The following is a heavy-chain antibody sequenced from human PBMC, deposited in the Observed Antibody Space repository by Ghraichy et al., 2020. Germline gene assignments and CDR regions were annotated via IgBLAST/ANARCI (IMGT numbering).Heavy chain of an antibody. D-gene: IGHD6-13*01. Sequence: SQTLSLTCTVSGGSVTTGIYYWSWIRQPPGKGLEWIGSIFYSGSTYYNPSLKSRVTISVDTSKNQVSLTLSSVTAADTAVYYCVRHSTIASPFPTDYWGQGTLVTVSS. J-gene: IGHJ4*02. CDR2: IFYSGST. CDR1: GGSVTTGIYY. V-gene: IGHV4-39*01. CDR3: VRHSTIASPFPTDY.